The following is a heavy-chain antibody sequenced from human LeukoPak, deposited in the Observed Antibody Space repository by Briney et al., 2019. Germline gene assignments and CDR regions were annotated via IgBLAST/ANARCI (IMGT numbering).Heavy chain of an antibody. V-gene: IGHV1-8*01. CDR1: GYTFIRYD. CDR2: MNPNSGNT. Sequence: ASVKVSFKASGYTFIRYDINWVRQAPGQGREWLGWMNPNSGNTGYAPKFQGRVTMTRVTSINTAYMELTSLRSEDTAVYFCVRGDLPTTVLNDPFNIWGQGTMVTVSS. D-gene: IGHD4-11*01. CDR3: VRGDLPTTVLNDPFNI. J-gene: IGHJ3*02.